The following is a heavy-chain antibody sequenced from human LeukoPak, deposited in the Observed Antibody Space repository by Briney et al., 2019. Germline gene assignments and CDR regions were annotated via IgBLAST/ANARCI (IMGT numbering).Heavy chain of an antibody. CDR1: GGSISRTSYY. CDR2: VFDSGST. D-gene: IGHD5-12*01. V-gene: IGHV4-39*01. Sequence: PSETLSLTCTASGGSISRTSYYWDWIRQPPGKGLEWIGNVFDSGSTHYNPSLKSRVTISVDTSKNQFPLRLSSVTAADTAVYYCARHTRPGHSGYENAFDIWGQGTMVTVSS. J-gene: IGHJ3*02. CDR3: ARHTRPGHSGYENAFDI.